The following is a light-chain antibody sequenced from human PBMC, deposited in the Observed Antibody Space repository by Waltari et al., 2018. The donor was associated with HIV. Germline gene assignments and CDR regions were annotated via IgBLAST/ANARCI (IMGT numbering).Light chain of an antibody. CDR1: KNNVDHPG. J-gene: IGLJ3*02. CDR3: AAWDTSLGGWV. V-gene: IGLV10-54*04. CDR2: RNN. Sequence: QAGLTQPPSMSKDLRQTATLTCPGDKNNVDHPGPAWLKHRQGHPPKLLFYRNNNRPSGIPDRFAAFRSGNTASLNISGLLADDEADYFCAAWDTSLGGWVFGGGTQLTVL.